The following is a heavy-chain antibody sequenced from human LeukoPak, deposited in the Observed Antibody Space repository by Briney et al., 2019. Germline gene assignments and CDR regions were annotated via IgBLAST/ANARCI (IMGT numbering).Heavy chain of an antibody. J-gene: IGHJ4*02. CDR3: ARMGTAAQWLVREY. D-gene: IGHD6-19*01. CDR1: GGSISSGDYY. CDR2: IYYSGST. V-gene: IGHV4-30-4*08. Sequence: SETLSLTCKVSGGSISSGDYYWSWIRQPPGKGLEWIGYIYYSGSTYYNPSLKSRVTISVDTSKNQFSLKLSSVTAADTAVYYCARMGTAAQWLVREYWGQGTLVTVSS.